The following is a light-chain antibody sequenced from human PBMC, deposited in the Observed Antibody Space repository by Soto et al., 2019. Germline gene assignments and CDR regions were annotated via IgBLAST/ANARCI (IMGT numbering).Light chain of an antibody. Sequence: EIVLTQSPATLSLSPGERATLSCRASQSVDSYLAWYQLKPGQAPRLLISDASNRATGIPDRFSGSGSGTDFTLTISSLEPEDFAVYYCQQRFQLITFGQGTRLEIK. CDR2: DAS. CDR3: QQRFQLIT. J-gene: IGKJ5*01. CDR1: QSVDSY. V-gene: IGKV3-11*01.